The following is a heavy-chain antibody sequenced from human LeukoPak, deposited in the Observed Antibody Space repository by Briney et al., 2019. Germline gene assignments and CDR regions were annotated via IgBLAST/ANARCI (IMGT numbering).Heavy chain of an antibody. J-gene: IGHJ6*03. V-gene: IGHV4-4*02. Sequence: SETLSLTSAVSGGSIITSKWWSWVRQPPGKGLEWIGEIHHSGVTNYNSSLTRRLTISVDRSKNQFSLRLSSVTAADTAVYYCARGADYYGPGNYYYMDVWGKGTTVIVSS. CDR3: ARGADYYGPGNYYYMDV. CDR2: IHHSGVT. D-gene: IGHD3-10*01. CDR1: GGSIITSKW.